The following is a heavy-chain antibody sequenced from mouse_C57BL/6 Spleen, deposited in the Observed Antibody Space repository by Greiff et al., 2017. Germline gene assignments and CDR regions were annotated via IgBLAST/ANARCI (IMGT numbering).Heavy chain of an antibody. Sequence: EVQLQQSGPELVQPGASVKISCTASGYSFTGYYMNWVKQSPEKSLEWIGEINPSTGGTTYNQKFKAKATLTVDKSSSTAYMQLKSLTSEDSAVYYCARDSRPFAYWGQGTLVTVSA. CDR3: ARDSRPFAY. D-gene: IGHD1-1*01. V-gene: IGHV1-42*01. J-gene: IGHJ3*01. CDR2: INPSTGGT. CDR1: GYSFTGYY.